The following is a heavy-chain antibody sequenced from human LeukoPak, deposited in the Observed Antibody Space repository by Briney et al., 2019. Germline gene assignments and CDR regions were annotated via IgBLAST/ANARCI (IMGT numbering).Heavy chain of an antibody. CDR3: ARDTVTTFRFRDYYYYGMDV. J-gene: IGHJ6*02. CDR1: GFTFSSYA. V-gene: IGHV3-30-3*01. Sequence: GRSLRLSCAASGFTFSSYAMHWVRQAPGKGLEEVTVISYDGSNKYYADSVKGRFTISRDNSKNRLYLQMNSLRAEDTVVYYCARDTVTTFRFRDYYYYGMDVWGQGTTVTVSS. CDR2: ISYDGSNK. D-gene: IGHD4-17*01.